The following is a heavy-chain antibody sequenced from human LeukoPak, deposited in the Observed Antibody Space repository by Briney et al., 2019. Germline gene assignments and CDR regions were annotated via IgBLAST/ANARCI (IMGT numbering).Heavy chain of an antibody. J-gene: IGHJ3*02. D-gene: IGHD3-10*01. CDR1: GFTFDDYA. CDR3: AKGGIGAFDI. CDR2: ISGDGSST. Sequence: LAGGSLRLSCVASGFTFDDYAMHWVRQAPGKGLEWVSLISGDGSSTYYADSVKGRFIISRDNSKNSLYLQMNSLRTEDTALYYCAKGGIGAFDIWGQGTMVTVSS. V-gene: IGHV3-43*02.